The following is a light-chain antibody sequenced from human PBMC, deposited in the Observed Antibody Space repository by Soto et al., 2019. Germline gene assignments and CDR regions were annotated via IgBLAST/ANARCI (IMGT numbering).Light chain of an antibody. CDR1: SSDVGGYNY. CDR2: DVS. CDR3: SSYTSSSTYV. V-gene: IGLV2-14*01. Sequence: QSLLTQPSSVPGSPGQSITISCTGTSSDVGGYNYVSWYQQHPGKAPKLMIYDVSNRPSGVSNRFSGSKSGNTASLTISGLQAEDEADYYCSSYTSSSTYVFGTGTKVTVL. J-gene: IGLJ1*01.